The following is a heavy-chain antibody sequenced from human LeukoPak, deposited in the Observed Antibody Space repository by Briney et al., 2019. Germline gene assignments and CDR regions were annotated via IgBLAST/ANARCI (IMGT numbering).Heavy chain of an antibody. Sequence: ASVKVSCKVSGYTLTELSMHWVRQAPGKGLEWMGGFDPEDGETIYAQKFQGRVTMTRDTSTSTVYMELSSLRSEDTAVYYCARAGPMVYAIWGWFDPWGQGTLVTVSS. CDR2: FDPEDGET. D-gene: IGHD2-8*01. J-gene: IGHJ5*02. CDR3: ARAGPMVYAIWGWFDP. CDR1: GYTLTELS. V-gene: IGHV1-24*01.